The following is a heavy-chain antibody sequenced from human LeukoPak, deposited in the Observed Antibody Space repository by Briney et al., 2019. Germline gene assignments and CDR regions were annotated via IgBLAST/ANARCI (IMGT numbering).Heavy chain of an antibody. V-gene: IGHV3-15*01. CDR2: IKSKTDGGTT. J-gene: IGHJ4*02. CDR3: TTVGYNWNDVVEYYFDY. Sequence: WIRQPPGKGLEWVGRIKSKTDGGTTDYAAPVKGRFTISRDDSKNMLYLQMNSLKTEDTAVYYCTTVGYNWNDVVEYYFDYWGQGTLVTVSS. D-gene: IGHD1-1*01.